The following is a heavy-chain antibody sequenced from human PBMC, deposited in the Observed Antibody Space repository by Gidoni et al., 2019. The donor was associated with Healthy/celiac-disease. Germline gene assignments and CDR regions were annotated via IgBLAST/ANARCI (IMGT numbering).Heavy chain of an antibody. Sequence: QVQLQQWGAGRLKPSETLSLTCAVYGGSFSGYYWSWIRQPPGKGLEWIGEINHSGSTNYTPSLKSRVTISVDTSKNQFSLKLSSVTAADTAVYYCARADGSGSYPLDYWGQGTLVTVSS. J-gene: IGHJ4*02. D-gene: IGHD3-10*01. CDR1: GGSFSGYY. V-gene: IGHV4-34*01. CDR2: INHSGST. CDR3: ARADGSGSYPLDY.